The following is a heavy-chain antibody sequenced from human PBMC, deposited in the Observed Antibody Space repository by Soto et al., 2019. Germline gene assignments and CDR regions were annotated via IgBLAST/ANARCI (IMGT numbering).Heavy chain of an antibody. V-gene: IGHV4-39*01. CDR3: ARHADVSNFDY. J-gene: IGHJ4*02. Sequence: QLQLQEPGPGLVKPSETLSLTCTVSGASMRSSLYYWGWIRQPPGKGLEWIASIHYGGATHYNPSLKSRVTMSVDTSKNQFSLKLSSVTAADTAVYYCARHADVSNFDYWGQGTLVTVSS. CDR1: GASMRSSLYY. D-gene: IGHD3-16*01. CDR2: IHYGGAT.